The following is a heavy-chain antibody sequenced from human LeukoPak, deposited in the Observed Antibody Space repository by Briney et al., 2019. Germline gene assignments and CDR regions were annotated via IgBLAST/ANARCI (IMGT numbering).Heavy chain of an antibody. CDR3: ARLGGPDYYFYYYMDV. V-gene: IGHV3-20*04. CDR2: VNWNGDGT. J-gene: IGHJ6*03. D-gene: IGHD1-26*01. Sequence: GGSLRLSCAASGFTFHDLAMSWVGQAPGKGLEWVSGVNWNGDGTGYADSVEGRFTISRDNAKNSLYLQMNSLRVDDTALYYCARLGGPDYYFYYYMDVWGKGTTVTVSS. CDR1: GFTFHDLA.